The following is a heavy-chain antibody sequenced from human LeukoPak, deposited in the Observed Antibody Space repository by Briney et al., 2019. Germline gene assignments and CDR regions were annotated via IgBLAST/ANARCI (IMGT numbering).Heavy chain of an antibody. V-gene: IGHV4-4*07. J-gene: IGHJ4*02. CDR2: IYTSGGS. Sequence: SETLSLTCTVSGGFIASYSWSWIRQRAGKGLEWIGRIYTSGGSDYNPSLKSRVTMSLDTSKNQFYLKMTSVTAADTAVYYCARGPSGYYYGWGQGILVTVSS. CDR3: ARGPSGYYYG. D-gene: IGHD3-22*01. CDR1: GGFIASYS.